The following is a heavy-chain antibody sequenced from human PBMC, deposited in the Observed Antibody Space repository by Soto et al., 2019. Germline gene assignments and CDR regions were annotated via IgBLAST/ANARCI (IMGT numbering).Heavy chain of an antibody. CDR1: GYTFTSYA. J-gene: IGHJ2*01. Sequence: GASVKVSCKASGYTFTSYAMHWVRQAPGQRLEWMGWINAGNGNTKYSQKFQGRVTITRDTSASTAYMELSSLRSEDTAVYYCARGGSLHWYFDLWGGGTLVTVSS. CDR2: INAGNGNT. D-gene: IGHD1-26*01. CDR3: ARGGSLHWYFDL. V-gene: IGHV1-3*01.